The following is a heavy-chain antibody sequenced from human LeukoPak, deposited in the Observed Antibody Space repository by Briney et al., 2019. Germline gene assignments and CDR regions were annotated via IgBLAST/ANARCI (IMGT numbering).Heavy chain of an antibody. CDR2: IIPIFGTA. Sequence: ASAKVSCKASGGTFSSYAISWVRQAPGQGLEWMGRIIPIFGTANYAQKFQGRVTITTDESTSTAYMELSSLRSEDTAVYYCAIGLRLGELSLYQPFDYWGQGTLVTVSS. J-gene: IGHJ4*02. CDR3: AIGLRLGELSLYQPFDY. CDR1: GGTFSSYA. V-gene: IGHV1-69*05. D-gene: IGHD3-16*02.